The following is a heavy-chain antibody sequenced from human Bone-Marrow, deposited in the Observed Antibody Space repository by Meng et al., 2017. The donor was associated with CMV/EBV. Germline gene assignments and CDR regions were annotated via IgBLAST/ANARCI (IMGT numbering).Heavy chain of an antibody. V-gene: IGHV1-18*01. CDR1: GYTFTSYG. CDR3: ATISPSPYCGGDCYPNYYYYGMDV. Sequence: ASVKVSCKASGYTFTSYGISWVRQAPGQGLEWMGWISAYNGNTNYAQKLQGRVTMTTDTSTSTAYMELRSLRSDDTAVYYCATISPSPYCGGDCYPNYYYYGMDVWGQGTTVTVSS. J-gene: IGHJ6*02. D-gene: IGHD2-21*01. CDR2: ISAYNGNT.